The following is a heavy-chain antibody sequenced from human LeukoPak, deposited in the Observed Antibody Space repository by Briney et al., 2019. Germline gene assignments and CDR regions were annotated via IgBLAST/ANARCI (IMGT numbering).Heavy chain of an antibody. D-gene: IGHD6-13*01. J-gene: IGHJ6*02. CDR3: ARDPGSWFYYYYYGMDV. V-gene: IGHV3-66*01. Sequence: PGGSLRLSCAASGFTFSSNYMSWVRQAPGKGLEWVSVIYSGGSTYYTDSVKGRFTIYRDNSKNTLYLQMNSLRAEDTAVYYCARDPGSWFYYYYYGMDVWGQGTTVTVSS. CDR2: IYSGGST. CDR1: GFTFSSNY.